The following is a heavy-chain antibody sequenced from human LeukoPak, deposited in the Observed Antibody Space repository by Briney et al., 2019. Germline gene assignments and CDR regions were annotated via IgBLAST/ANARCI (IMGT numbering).Heavy chain of an antibody. CDR1: GGSISSGDYY. V-gene: IGHV4-30-4*08. CDR3: ARHRGLPYDILTGYPFDWYFDL. Sequence: SETLSLTCTVSGGSISSGDYYWSWIRQPPGKGLEWIGYIYYSGSTYYNPSLKSRVTISVDTSKNQFSLKLSPVTAADTAVYYCARHRGLPYDILTGYPFDWYFDLWGRGTLVTVSS. CDR2: IYYSGST. D-gene: IGHD3-9*01. J-gene: IGHJ2*01.